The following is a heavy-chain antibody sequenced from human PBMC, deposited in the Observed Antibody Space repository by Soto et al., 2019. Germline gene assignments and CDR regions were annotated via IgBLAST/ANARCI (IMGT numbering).Heavy chain of an antibody. J-gene: IGHJ4*02. CDR2: IYYSGST. CDR3: ARRWGRSFDY. Sequence: PSETLSLTCTVSGGSISSYYWSWIRQPPGKGLEWIGYIYYSGSTNYNPSLKSRVTISVDTSKNQFSLKVSSVTAADTAVYYCARRWGRSFDYWGQGTLVTVSS. D-gene: IGHD2-15*01. V-gene: IGHV4-59*08. CDR1: GGSISSYY.